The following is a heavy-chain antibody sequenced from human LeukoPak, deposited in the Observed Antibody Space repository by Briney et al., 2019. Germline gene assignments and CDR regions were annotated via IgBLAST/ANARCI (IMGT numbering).Heavy chain of an antibody. Sequence: PGGSLRLSCAASGFTFSSYGMHWVRQAPGQGLEWMGIINPSGGSTSYAQKFQGRVTMTRDTSTSTVYMELSSLRSEDTAVYYCARERYSGYDLGYWGQGTLVTVSS. V-gene: IGHV1-46*03. CDR1: GFTFSSYG. J-gene: IGHJ4*02. CDR3: ARERYSGYDLGY. CDR2: INPSGGST. D-gene: IGHD5-12*01.